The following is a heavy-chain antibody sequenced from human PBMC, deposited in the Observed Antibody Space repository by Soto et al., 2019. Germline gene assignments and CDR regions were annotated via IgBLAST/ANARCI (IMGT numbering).Heavy chain of an antibody. Sequence: GASVKVSCKASGYTFTGYYMHWVRQAPGQGLEWMGWINPNSGGTNYAQKFQGRVTMTRDTPISTAYMELSRLRSDDTAVYYCARDTYSSSSHYYYGMDVWGQGTTVTVSS. V-gene: IGHV1-2*02. D-gene: IGHD6-6*01. CDR3: ARDTYSSSSHYYYGMDV. CDR1: GYTFTGYY. J-gene: IGHJ6*02. CDR2: INPNSGGT.